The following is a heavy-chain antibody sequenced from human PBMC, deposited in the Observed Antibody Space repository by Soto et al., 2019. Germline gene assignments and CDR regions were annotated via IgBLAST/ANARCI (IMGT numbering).Heavy chain of an antibody. CDR3: AKVGVVLRYFDWTEPPHYGMDV. CDR2: ISYDGSNK. D-gene: IGHD3-9*01. CDR1: GFTFSSYG. V-gene: IGHV3-30*18. Sequence: HPGGSLRLSCAASGFTFSSYGMHWVRQAPGKGLEWVAVISYDGSNKYYADSVKGRFTISRDNSKNTLYLQMNSLRAEDTAVYYCAKVGVVLRYFDWTEPPHYGMDVWGQGTTVTVSS. J-gene: IGHJ6*02.